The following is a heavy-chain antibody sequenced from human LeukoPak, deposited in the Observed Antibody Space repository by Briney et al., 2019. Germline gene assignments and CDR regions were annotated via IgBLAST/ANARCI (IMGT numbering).Heavy chain of an antibody. Sequence: GRSLRLSCAVSGFTFRGYGMHWVRQAPGKGLEWVAFISYDGNTKYYADSVKGRFTISRDNSNNTLHLHMNSLTTEDTAVYYCAKSRDMYDPTPAYWGQGTLVTVSS. CDR3: AKSRDMYDPTPAY. CDR1: GFTFRGYG. CDR2: ISYDGNTK. D-gene: IGHD2-8*01. J-gene: IGHJ4*02. V-gene: IGHV3-30*18.